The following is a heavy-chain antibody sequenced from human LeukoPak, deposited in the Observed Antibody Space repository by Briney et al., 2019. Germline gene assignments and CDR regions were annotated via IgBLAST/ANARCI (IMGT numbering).Heavy chain of an antibody. Sequence: SETLSLTCAVYGGSFSGYYWSWIRQPPGKGLEWIGEINHSGSTNYNPSLKSRVTISVDTSKNQFSLKLSSVTAADTAVYYCARAVLYGLRARYNWFDPWGQGTLVTVSS. J-gene: IGHJ5*02. CDR2: INHSGST. CDR3: ARAVLYGLRARYNWFDP. V-gene: IGHV4-34*01. CDR1: GGSFSGYY. D-gene: IGHD4-17*01.